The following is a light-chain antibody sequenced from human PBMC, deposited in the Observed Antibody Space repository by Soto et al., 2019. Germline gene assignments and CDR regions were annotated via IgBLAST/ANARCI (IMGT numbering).Light chain of an antibody. CDR2: NVY. Sequence: QSALTQPASVSGSPGQSITTSCTGTSSDVGAYNFVSWHQQHPGKAPKLIIYNVYDRPSGISYRFSGSKSGNTASLTISGLQGEDEADYYCSSYTISRTYVFGTGTKLTVL. J-gene: IGLJ1*01. V-gene: IGLV2-14*03. CDR3: SSYTISRTYV. CDR1: SSDVGAYNF.